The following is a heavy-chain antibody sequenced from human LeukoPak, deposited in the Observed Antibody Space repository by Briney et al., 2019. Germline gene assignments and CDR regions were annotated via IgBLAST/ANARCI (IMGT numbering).Heavy chain of an antibody. D-gene: IGHD6-13*01. CDR3: ARDHSSWFKHADR. Sequence: GGSLSLSCAASGFTFISYGMHWVRQAPGKGLEWVAVIWYDGSNKYYADSVKGRFTISRDNSKNTLYLQMNSLRAEDTAVYYCARDHSSWFKHADRWGQGTLVTVSS. CDR1: GFTFISYG. J-gene: IGHJ5*02. V-gene: IGHV3-33*01. CDR2: IWYDGSNK.